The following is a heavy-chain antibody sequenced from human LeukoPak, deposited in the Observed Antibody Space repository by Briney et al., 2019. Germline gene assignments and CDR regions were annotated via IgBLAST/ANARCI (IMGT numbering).Heavy chain of an antibody. CDR3: AKASGSYFERSYFDY. CDR1: GFTFSSYA. V-gene: IGHV3-23*01. CDR2: IRGSGGST. D-gene: IGHD1-26*01. J-gene: IGHJ4*02. Sequence: PGGSLRLSCAASGFTFSSYAMSWVRQAPGKGLEWVSAIRGSGGSTYYADSVKGRFTISRDNSKNTLYLQMNSLRAEDTAVYYCAKASGSYFERSYFDYWGQGTLVTVSS.